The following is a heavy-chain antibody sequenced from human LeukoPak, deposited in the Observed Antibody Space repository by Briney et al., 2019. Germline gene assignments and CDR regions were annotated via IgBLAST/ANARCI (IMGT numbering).Heavy chain of an antibody. Sequence: ASVKVSCKASGYTFTSYGISWVRQAPGQGLEWMGWISVYNGNTNYAQKLQGRVTMTTDTSTSTAYMELRSLRSDDTAVYYCARIGYSSGWYDAFDIWGQGTMVTVSS. CDR2: ISVYNGNT. V-gene: IGHV1-18*01. CDR1: GYTFTSYG. CDR3: ARIGYSSGWYDAFDI. D-gene: IGHD6-19*01. J-gene: IGHJ3*02.